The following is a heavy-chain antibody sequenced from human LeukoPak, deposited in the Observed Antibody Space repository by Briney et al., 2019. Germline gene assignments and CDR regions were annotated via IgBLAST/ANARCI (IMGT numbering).Heavy chain of an antibody. CDR3: AEGISFDY. CDR2: IYTSGST. J-gene: IGHJ4*02. V-gene: IGHV4-61*02. D-gene: IGHD2/OR15-2a*01. Sequence: TPSLTCTVSGGSISSGSYYWSWIRQPAGKGLEWIGRIYTSGSTNYNPSLKSRVTISVDTSKNQFSLKLSSVTAADTAVYYCAEGISFDYWGQGTLVTVSS. CDR1: GGSISSGSYY.